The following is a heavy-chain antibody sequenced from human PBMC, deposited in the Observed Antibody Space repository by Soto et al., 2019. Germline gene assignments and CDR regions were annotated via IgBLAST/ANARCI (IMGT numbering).Heavy chain of an antibody. CDR2: INPATGAT. D-gene: IGHD5-18*01. CDR3: ARKGYGVAFDA. CDR1: GYIFTDYY. Sequence: QVQLEQSGAEVKKPGASVTVSCKASGYIFTDYYLHWVRQAPGQGLEWMGWINPATGATKYKQNFEGRLSLTRDTSKSTGFMGLSRLKSDDSATYYCARKGYGVAFDAWAQGTLVTISS. J-gene: IGHJ3*01. V-gene: IGHV1-2*02.